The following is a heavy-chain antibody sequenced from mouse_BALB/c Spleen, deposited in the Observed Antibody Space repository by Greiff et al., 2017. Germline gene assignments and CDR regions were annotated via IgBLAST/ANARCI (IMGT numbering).Heavy chain of an antibody. V-gene: IGHV1-15*01. Sequence: QVQLKESGAELVRPGASVTLSCKASGYTFTDYEMHWVKQTPVHGLEWIGAIDPETGGTAYNQKFKGKATLTADKSSSTAYMELRSLTSEDSAVYYCTGYDYAMDYWGQGTSVTVSS. CDR3: TGYDYAMDY. CDR1: GYTFTDYE. CDR2: IDPETGGT. D-gene: IGHD2-14*01. J-gene: IGHJ4*01.